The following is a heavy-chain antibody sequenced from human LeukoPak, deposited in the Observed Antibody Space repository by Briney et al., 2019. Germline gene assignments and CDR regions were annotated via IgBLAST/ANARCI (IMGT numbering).Heavy chain of an antibody. V-gene: IGHV3-9*01. CDR1: GFTFDDYA. D-gene: IGHD4-23*01. CDR2: ISWNSGSI. CDR3: AKDSTRQYGGNSGLFDY. J-gene: IGHJ4*02. Sequence: GGSLRLSCAASGFTFDDYAMHWVRQAPGKGLEWVSGISWNSGSIGYADSVKGRFTISRDNAKNSLYLQMNSLRAEDTALYSCAKDSTRQYGGNSGLFDYWGQGTLVTVSS.